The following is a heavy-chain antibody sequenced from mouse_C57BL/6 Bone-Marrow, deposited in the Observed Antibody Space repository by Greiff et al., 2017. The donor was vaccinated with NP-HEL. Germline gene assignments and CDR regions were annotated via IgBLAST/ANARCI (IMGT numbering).Heavy chain of an antibody. J-gene: IGHJ3*01. CDR2: ILPSIGRT. V-gene: IGHV15-2*01. CDR1: DSEVFPIAY. D-gene: IGHD1-1*01. Sequence: SGSELRSPGSSVKLSCKDFDSEVFPIAYMSWVRQKPGHGFEWIGGILPSIGRTIYGEKFEDKATLDADTLSNTAYLELNSLTSEDSAIYYCARPDYYGSSYGAWFAYWGQGTLVTVSA. CDR3: ARPDYYGSSYGAWFAY.